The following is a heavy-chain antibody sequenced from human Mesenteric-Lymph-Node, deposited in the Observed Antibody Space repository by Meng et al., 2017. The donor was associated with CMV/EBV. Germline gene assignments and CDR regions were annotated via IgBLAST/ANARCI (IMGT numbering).Heavy chain of an antibody. CDR3: ARVGSRDGYNPGGY. J-gene: IGHJ4*02. Sequence: ASVKVSCKASGYSFTNYGITWVRQAPGQGLEWMGWISAYNGNTNYAQKLQGRVTMTTDTSTSTAYMELRSLRSDDTAVYYCARVGSRDGYNPGGYWGQGTLVTVSS. CDR1: GYSFTNYG. D-gene: IGHD5-24*01. V-gene: IGHV1-18*01. CDR2: ISAYNGNT.